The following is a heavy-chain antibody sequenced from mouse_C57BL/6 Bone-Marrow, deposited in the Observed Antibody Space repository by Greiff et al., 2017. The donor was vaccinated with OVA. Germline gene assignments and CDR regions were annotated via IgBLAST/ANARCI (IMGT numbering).Heavy chain of an antibody. J-gene: IGHJ2*01. D-gene: IGHD1-1*01. Sequence: EVQLQQSGAELVRPGASVKLSCTASGFNIKDYYMHWVKQRPEQGLEWIGRIDPEDGDTEYAQKFQGKATMTADTSSNTAYLQLSSLTSEDTAVYYCTTYYYGSSRDYWGQGTTLTVSS. CDR2: IDPEDGDT. CDR1: GFNIKDYY. V-gene: IGHV14-1*01. CDR3: TTYYYGSSRDY.